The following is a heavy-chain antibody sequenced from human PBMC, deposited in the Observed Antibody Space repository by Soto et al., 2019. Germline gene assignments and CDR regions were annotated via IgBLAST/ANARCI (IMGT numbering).Heavy chain of an antibody. CDR2: ILYDGTKE. D-gene: IGHD6-19*01. CDR3: VRGLGSGRHLSGLDF. Sequence: QVQLVESGGGVFQPGTSLRLSCAASGFTFRQYGMHCVRQAPGKGLDWVAVILYDGTKEYYADSVKGRFPISRDNPGNMVYLQMYSLRAEDTAVYYCVRGLGSGRHLSGLDFWGQGTTVVVSS. J-gene: IGHJ3*01. V-gene: IGHV3-33*01. CDR1: GFTFRQYG.